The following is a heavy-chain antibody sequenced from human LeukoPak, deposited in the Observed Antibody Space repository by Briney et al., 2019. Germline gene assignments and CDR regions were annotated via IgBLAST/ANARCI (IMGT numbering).Heavy chain of an antibody. D-gene: IGHD3-10*01. J-gene: IGHJ2*01. Sequence: GGSLTLSCAASGFSVSIKYMNWVRQAPGKGLEWVSIIYSGADTYYADSVKGRFTISRDTSRNTLFLHMNNVRVEDTAVYYCARVGDHYHWYLDLWGRGTLVSVSS. CDR3: ARVGDHYHWYLDL. CDR1: GFSVSIKY. V-gene: IGHV3-53*01. CDR2: IYSGADT.